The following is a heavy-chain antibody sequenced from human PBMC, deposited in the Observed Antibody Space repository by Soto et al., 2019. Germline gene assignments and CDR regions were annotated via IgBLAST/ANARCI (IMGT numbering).Heavy chain of an antibody. D-gene: IGHD2-15*01. J-gene: IGHJ5*02. Sequence: LRRSCAASGFTFSDAWMSWVRQAPGKGLDWVGRIKSKSDGGTTEYAAPVRGRFTISRDDSKSTLYLQMNSLKTEDTAVYYCTTDLWRIAVVVGSTGYFNPWGQGTPVTVSS. V-gene: IGHV3-15*01. CDR3: TTDLWRIAVVVGSTGYFNP. CDR2: IKSKSDGGTT. CDR1: GFTFSDAW.